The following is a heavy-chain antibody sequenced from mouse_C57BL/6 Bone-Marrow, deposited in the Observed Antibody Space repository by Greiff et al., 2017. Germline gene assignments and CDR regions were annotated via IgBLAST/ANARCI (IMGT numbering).Heavy chain of an antibody. CDR2: IYPGDGDT. CDR3: ARGATAY. Sequence: VQVVESGPELVKPGASVKISCKASGYAFSSSWMNWVKQRPGKGLEWIGRIYPGDGDTNYNGKFKGKATLTADKSSSTAYMQLSSLTSEDSAVYFCARGATAYWGQGTLVTVSA. D-gene: IGHD6-1*01. V-gene: IGHV1-82*01. CDR1: GYAFSSSW. J-gene: IGHJ3*01.